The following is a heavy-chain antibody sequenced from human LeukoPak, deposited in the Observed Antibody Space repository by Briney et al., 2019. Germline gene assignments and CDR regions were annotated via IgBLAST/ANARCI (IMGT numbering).Heavy chain of an antibody. CDR3: ASSYYDSSGYRSMGT. V-gene: IGHV3-53*01. Sequence: PGGSLRLSCAASGFTFSIYAMSWVRQAPGKGLEWVSVIYSGGSTYYADSVKGRFTISRDNSKNTLYLQMNSLRAEDTAVYYCASSYYDSSGYRSMGTWGQGTLVTVSS. D-gene: IGHD3-22*01. CDR2: IYSGGST. CDR1: GFTFSIYA. J-gene: IGHJ5*02.